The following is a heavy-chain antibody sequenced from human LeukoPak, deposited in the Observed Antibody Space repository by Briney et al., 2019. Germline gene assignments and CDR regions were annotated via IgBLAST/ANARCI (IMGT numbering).Heavy chain of an antibody. D-gene: IGHD3-9*01. Sequence: GRSPRLSCAASGFTFDDYAMHWVRQAPGKGLEWVSGISWNSGSIGYADSVKGRFTISRDNAKNSLYLQMNSLRAEDTALYYCAKGAGALYYDILTGYYFDYWGQGTLVTVSS. CDR2: ISWNSGSI. V-gene: IGHV3-9*01. CDR1: GFTFDDYA. J-gene: IGHJ4*02. CDR3: AKGAGALYYDILTGYYFDY.